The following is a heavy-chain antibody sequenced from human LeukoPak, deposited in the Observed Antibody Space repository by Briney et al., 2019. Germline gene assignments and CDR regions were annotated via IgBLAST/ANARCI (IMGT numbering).Heavy chain of an antibody. D-gene: IGHD2-2*02. J-gene: IGHJ6*02. V-gene: IGHV1-18*01. CDR2: ISAYNGNT. CDR3: ARDRPVVVPAAILDYYYGMDV. Sequence: GASVKVSCKASGYTFTSYGISWVRQAPGQGLEWMGWISAYNGNTNYAQKLQGRVTMTTDTSTSTAYMELRSLRSDDTAVYYCARDRPVVVPAAILDYYYGMDVWGQGTTVTVSS. CDR1: GYTFTSYG.